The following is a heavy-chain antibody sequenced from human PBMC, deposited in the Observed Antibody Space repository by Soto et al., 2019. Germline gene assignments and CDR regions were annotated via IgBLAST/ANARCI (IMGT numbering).Heavy chain of an antibody. CDR1: GGSISSYY. Sequence: SETLSLTCTVSGGSISSYYWSWILQPPGKGLEWIGYIYYSGSTNYNPSLKSRVTISVDTSKNQFSLKLSSVTAADTAVYYCARSNAGGSGSFYYYYGMDVWGQGTTVTVSS. J-gene: IGHJ6*02. V-gene: IGHV4-59*01. D-gene: IGHD3-10*01. CDR3: ARSNAGGSGSFYYYYGMDV. CDR2: IYYSGST.